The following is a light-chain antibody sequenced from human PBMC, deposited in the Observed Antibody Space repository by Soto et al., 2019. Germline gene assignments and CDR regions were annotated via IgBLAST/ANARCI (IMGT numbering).Light chain of an antibody. CDR2: GAS. V-gene: IGKV3-15*01. CDR1: QSVDSN. Sequence: EILMTQSPATLSVSPWERATLSCRASQSVDSNLAWYQQKPGQAPRLLIYGASTRATGISARFSGSGSGTEFTLTISRLQSEDFGVYYCQQYNNWWTFGQGIKV. CDR3: QQYNNWWT. J-gene: IGKJ1*01.